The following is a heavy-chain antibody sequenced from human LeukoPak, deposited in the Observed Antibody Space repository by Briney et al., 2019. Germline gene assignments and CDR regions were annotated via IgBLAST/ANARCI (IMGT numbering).Heavy chain of an antibody. V-gene: IGHV3-30*18. CDR2: TSFDETYK. D-gene: IGHD2-8*02. CDR3: AKGLVFDY. CDR1: GFNFSTYG. J-gene: IGHJ4*02. Sequence: GGSLRLSCSASGFNFSTYGMHWVRQAPGKGLEWVAVTSFDETYKFYSDSVKGRFSISRDNSKNTLYLQMNSLRAEDTAVYYCAKGLVFDYWGQGTLVTVSS.